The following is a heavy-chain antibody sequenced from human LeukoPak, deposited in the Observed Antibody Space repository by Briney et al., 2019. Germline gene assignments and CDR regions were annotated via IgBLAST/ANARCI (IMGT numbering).Heavy chain of an antibody. V-gene: IGHV3-11*01. J-gene: IGHJ4*02. CDR3: ARDADDVDTAMVHD. CDR2: ISSSGGTI. Sequence: GGSLRLSCEASGFTFTNAWMSWVRQAPGKGLEWVSYISSSGGTIYYADSVKGRFIISRDNAKNSLYLQMNSLRAEDTAVYYCARDADDVDTAMVHDWGQGTLVTVSS. D-gene: IGHD5-18*01. CDR1: GFTFTNAW.